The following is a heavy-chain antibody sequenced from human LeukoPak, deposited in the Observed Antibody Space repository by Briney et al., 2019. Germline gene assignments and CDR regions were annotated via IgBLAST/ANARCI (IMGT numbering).Heavy chain of an antibody. J-gene: IGHJ4*02. Sequence: SETLSLTCGVSGGSITSTNYWTWVRQPPGKGLEWIGEDNLQGTTNCHPSLMGRVATSDTMTENHISLQLTSVTAADTAVYYCAREGGPYRPLDYSGQGTLVTVSS. CDR2: DNLQGTT. CDR3: AREGGPYRPLDY. V-gene: IGHV4-4*02. CDR1: GGSITSTNY.